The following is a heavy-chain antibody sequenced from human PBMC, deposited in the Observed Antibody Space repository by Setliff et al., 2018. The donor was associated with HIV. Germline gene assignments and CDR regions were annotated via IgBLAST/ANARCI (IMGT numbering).Heavy chain of an antibody. V-gene: IGHV1-46*01. Sequence: RASVKVSCKASGYTFTSYYIHWVRQAPGQGLEWMGEINPSGGSTSYSEKFRGGATMTRDTSRSTVYMELSSLRFDDTAVYYCARVPILRYASPVDMWGQGTLVTVSS. CDR3: ARVPILRYASPVDM. D-gene: IGHD3-9*01. J-gene: IGHJ4*02. CDR2: INPSGGST. CDR1: GYTFTSYY.